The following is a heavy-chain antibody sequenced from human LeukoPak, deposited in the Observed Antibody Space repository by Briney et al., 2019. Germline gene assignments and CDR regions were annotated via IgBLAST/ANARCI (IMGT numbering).Heavy chain of an antibody. CDR3: ARLKVAADPTGDAFDI. CDR2: IYYSGST. CDR1: GVSISSYY. V-gene: IGHV4-59*08. J-gene: IGHJ3*02. D-gene: IGHD2-15*01. Sequence: PSETLSLTCTVSGVSISSYYWSWIRQPPGKGLEWIGYIYYSGSTNYNPSLKSRVTISVDTSKNQFSLKLSSVTAADTAVYYCARLKVAADPTGDAFDIWGQGTMVTVSS.